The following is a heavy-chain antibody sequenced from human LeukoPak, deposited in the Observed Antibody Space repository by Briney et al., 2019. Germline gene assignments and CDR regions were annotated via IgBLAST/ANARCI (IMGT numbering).Heavy chain of an antibody. D-gene: IGHD3-3*01. V-gene: IGHV3-9*01. CDR1: GFTFDDYA. J-gene: IGHJ4*02. Sequence: GGSLRLSCAASGFTFDDYAMHWVRQAPGKGLEWVSGISWNSGSIGYADSVKGRFTISRDNAKNSLYLQMNSLRAEDTALYYCAKNRDPFWSGYCTSYYFDYWGQGTLVTVSS. CDR3: AKNRDPFWSGYCTSYYFDY. CDR2: ISWNSGSI.